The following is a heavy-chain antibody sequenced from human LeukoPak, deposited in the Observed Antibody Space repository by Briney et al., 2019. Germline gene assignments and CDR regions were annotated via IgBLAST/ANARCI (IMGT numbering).Heavy chain of an antibody. J-gene: IGHJ6*03. Sequence: AASVKVSCKASGYTFTGYYMHWVRQAPGQGLEWMGWINPNSGGTNYAQKFQGRVTMTRDTSISTAYMELSRLRSDDTAVYYCARGGLIGNRSYYYYYMDVWGKGTTVTVSS. V-gene: IGHV1-2*02. CDR1: GYTFTGYY. D-gene: IGHD1/OR15-1a*01. CDR3: ARGGLIGNRSYYYYYMDV. CDR2: INPNSGGT.